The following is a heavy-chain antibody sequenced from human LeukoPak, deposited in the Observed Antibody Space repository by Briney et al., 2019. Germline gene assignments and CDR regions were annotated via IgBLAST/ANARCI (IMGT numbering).Heavy chain of an antibody. CDR1: GGTFSSYA. Sequence: GASVKVSCKASGGTFSSYAISWVRQAPGQGLEWMGGIIPIFGTANYAQKFQGRVTITTDESTSTAYMELSSLRSEDTAVYYCARVGGNSDVDYMDVWGKGTTATVSS. J-gene: IGHJ6*03. V-gene: IGHV1-69*05. CDR2: IIPIFGTA. CDR3: ARVGGNSDVDYMDV. D-gene: IGHD4-23*01.